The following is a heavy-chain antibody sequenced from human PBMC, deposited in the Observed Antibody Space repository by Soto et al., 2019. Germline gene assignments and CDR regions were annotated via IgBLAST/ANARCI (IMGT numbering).Heavy chain of an antibody. CDR1: GFSLSNAGMG. CDR3: ARAVDRAISDIWFDP. D-gene: IGHD5-18*01. J-gene: IGHJ5*02. Sequence: SGPTLVNPTETLTLTCTVSGFSLSNAGMGVSWIRQPPGKALEWLAHIFSSDEKSYRTSLETRLTVSKDTSQSQVVLTMTNMDPLDTATYYCARAVDRAISDIWFDPWGQGTQVTVSS. V-gene: IGHV2-26*01. CDR2: IFSSDEK.